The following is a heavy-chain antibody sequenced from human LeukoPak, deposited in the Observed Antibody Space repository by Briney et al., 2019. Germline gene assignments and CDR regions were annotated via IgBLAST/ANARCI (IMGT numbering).Heavy chain of an antibody. Sequence: PGGSLRLSCAASGFTLSDHHMDWVRQAPGKGLEWVGRTRNRANSYTTEYAASVKGRFTISRDDSKNSLYLQMNSLKTEDTAVYYCARGFCSGGNCYSGDYWGQGTLVTVSS. CDR3: ARGFCSGGNCYSGDY. J-gene: IGHJ4*02. V-gene: IGHV3-72*01. D-gene: IGHD2-15*01. CDR2: TRNRANSYTT. CDR1: GFTLSDHH.